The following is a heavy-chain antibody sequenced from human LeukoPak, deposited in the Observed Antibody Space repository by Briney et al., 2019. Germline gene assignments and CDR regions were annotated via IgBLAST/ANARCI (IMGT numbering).Heavy chain of an antibody. V-gene: IGHV1-69*05. CDR3: ARSGYSYGPRYYYYYMDV. Sequence: ASVKVSCKASGGTFSSYAISSVRQAPGQGLEWMGGIIPIFGTANYAQKFQGRVTITTDESTSTAYMELSSLRSEDTAVYYCARSGYSYGPRYYYYYMDVWGKGTTVTVSS. D-gene: IGHD5-18*01. CDR2: IIPIFGTA. J-gene: IGHJ6*03. CDR1: GGTFSSYA.